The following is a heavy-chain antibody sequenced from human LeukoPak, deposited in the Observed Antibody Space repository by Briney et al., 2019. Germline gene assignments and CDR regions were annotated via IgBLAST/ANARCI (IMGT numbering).Heavy chain of an antibody. D-gene: IGHD2-21*01. CDR3: ARDTMAYCGGDCYSDDAFDI. J-gene: IGHJ3*02. V-gene: IGHV1-24*01. CDR1: GYTLTELS. CDR2: FDPEDGET. Sequence: ASVTVSCKVSGYTLTELSMHWVRQAPGKGREWMGGFDPEDGETIYAQKFQGRVTMTEDTSTDTAYMELSSLRSEDTAVYYCARDTMAYCGGDCYSDDAFDIWGQGTMVTVSS.